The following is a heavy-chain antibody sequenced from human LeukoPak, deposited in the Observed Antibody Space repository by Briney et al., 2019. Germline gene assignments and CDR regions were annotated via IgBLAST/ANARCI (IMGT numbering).Heavy chain of an antibody. J-gene: IGHJ4*02. V-gene: IGHV1-18*04. CDR2: ISAYNGNT. CDR1: GYTFTSYG. CDR3: ARGDPIAAAGKEVVY. D-gene: IGHD6-13*01. Sequence: GASVKVSCKASGYTFTSYGISWVRQAPGQGLEWMGWISAYNGNTNYAQKLQGRVTMTTDTSTSTAYMELRSLRSDDTAVYYCARGDPIAAAGKEVVYWGQGTLVTVSS.